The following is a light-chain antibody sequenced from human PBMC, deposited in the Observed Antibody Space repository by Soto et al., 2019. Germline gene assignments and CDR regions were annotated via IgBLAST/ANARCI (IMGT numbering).Light chain of an antibody. CDR3: QQSFITPPT. J-gene: IGKJ2*01. Sequence: DIQMTQSPSSLSASVGDRVTITCRASQSINNFLNWYQQRPGKAPNLLIYTASNLQTGIPSRFGGSGSGTDSTLTITSLRPEDFATYYCQQSFITPPTFGQWTKLEI. V-gene: IGKV1-39*01. CDR2: TAS. CDR1: QSINNF.